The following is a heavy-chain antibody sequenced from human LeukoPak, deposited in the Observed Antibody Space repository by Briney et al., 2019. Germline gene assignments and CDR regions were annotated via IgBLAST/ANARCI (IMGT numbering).Heavy chain of an antibody. CDR2: ISGSGGST. J-gene: IGHJ4*02. V-gene: IGHV3-23*01. CDR3: AKARGGMTGIDY. CDR1: GFTFSSYG. D-gene: IGHD3-10*01. Sequence: PGGSLRLSCAASGFTFSSYGMHWVRQAPGKGLEWVSAISGSGGSTYYADSVKGRFTISRDNSKNTLYLQMNSLRAEDTAVYYCAKARGGMTGIDYWGQGTLVTVSS.